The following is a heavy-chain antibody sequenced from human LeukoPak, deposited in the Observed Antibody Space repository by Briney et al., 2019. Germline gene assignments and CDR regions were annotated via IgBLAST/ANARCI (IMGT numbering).Heavy chain of an antibody. CDR2: IRSSSSTI. Sequence: GGSLRLSCAASGFTFSSHGMNWVRQAPGKGLQWVSYIRSSSSTIYYADSVKGRFTISRDNAKNSLYLQMNSLRAEDTAVYYCARALWFGETFPAYWGQGTLVTVSS. D-gene: IGHD3-10*01. CDR1: GFTFSSHG. CDR3: ARALWFGETFPAY. V-gene: IGHV3-48*01. J-gene: IGHJ4*02.